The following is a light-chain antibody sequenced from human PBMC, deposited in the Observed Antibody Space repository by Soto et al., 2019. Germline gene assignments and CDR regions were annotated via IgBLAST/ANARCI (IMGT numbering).Light chain of an antibody. CDR3: QQYDSSSRT. CDR2: STS. V-gene: IGKV3-20*01. J-gene: IGKJ1*01. CDR1: RRVISSY. Sequence: LPHSPGTLPFSPGHCVHLYCTARRRVISSYIAWHQQKPGQAPRLVIYSTSSRATGVPDRFSGSGSGTDFTLTISRLEPEDFAVYYCQQYDSSSRTFGQGTKVDIK.